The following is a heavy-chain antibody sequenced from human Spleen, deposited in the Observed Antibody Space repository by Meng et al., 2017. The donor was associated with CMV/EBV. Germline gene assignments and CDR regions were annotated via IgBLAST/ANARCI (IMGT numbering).Heavy chain of an antibody. CDR2: IKSKTDGGTT. D-gene: IGHD3-22*01. CDR3: TTEESLVVVITTVY. CDR1: FTFSNAW. Sequence: FTFSNAWMSWVRQAPGKGLEWVGRIKSKTDGGTTDYAAPVKGRFTISRDDSKNTLYLQMNSLKTEDTAVYYCTTEESLVVVITTVYWGQGTLVTVSS. J-gene: IGHJ4*02. V-gene: IGHV3-15*01.